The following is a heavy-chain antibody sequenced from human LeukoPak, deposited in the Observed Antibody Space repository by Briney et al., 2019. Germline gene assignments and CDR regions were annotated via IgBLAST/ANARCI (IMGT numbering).Heavy chain of an antibody. Sequence: GGSLTLSCDTSGFTFSTYWMHWVRQAPGKRLVWVSRIKSDGSTTDYADSVKGRFTISRDNARNTLYLQMNSLRADDTAVYYCARDGSIFGVVIISYYFDYWGQGTLVTVSS. J-gene: IGHJ4*02. D-gene: IGHD3-3*01. CDR1: GFTFSTYW. CDR2: IKSDGSTT. CDR3: ARDGSIFGVVIISYYFDY. V-gene: IGHV3-74*01.